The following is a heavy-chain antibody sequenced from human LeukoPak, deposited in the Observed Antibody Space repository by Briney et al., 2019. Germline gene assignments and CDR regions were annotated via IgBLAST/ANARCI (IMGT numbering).Heavy chain of an antibody. CDR1: GFTFSSYA. V-gene: IGHV3-23*01. CDR2: ISGSGGST. J-gene: IGHJ4*02. D-gene: IGHD2-15*01. Sequence: PGGSLRLSCAASGFTFSSYAMSWVRQAPGKGLEWVSAISGSGGSTYYADSVKGRFTISRDNSKNTLYLQMNSLRAEDTAVYYCAKMVPLVVVVAATPPGPWGQGTLVTVSS. CDR3: AKMVPLVVVVAATPPGP.